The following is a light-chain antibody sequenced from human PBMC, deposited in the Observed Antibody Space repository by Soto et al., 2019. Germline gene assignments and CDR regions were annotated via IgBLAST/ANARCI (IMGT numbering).Light chain of an antibody. Sequence: QSVLTQPPSASGTPGQRVTISCSGSSSKIGSNYVYWYQQLPGTAPKLLIYRNNQRPSGVPDQFSGSKSGTSASLAISGVQSEDEADYYCAAWDDSLNGRVFGTGTKVTVL. J-gene: IGLJ1*01. CDR3: AAWDDSLNGRV. CDR2: RNN. V-gene: IGLV1-47*01. CDR1: SSKIGSNY.